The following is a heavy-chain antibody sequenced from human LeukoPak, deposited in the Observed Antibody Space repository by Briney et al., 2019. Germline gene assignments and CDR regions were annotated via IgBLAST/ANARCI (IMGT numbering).Heavy chain of an antibody. Sequence: ASVKVSCKVSGYTLTELSMHWVRQAPGKGLEWMGGFDPEDGETIYAQKFQGRVTTTEDTSTDTAYMELSSLRSEDTAVYYCATHAGFGGHWFDPWGQGTLVTVSS. D-gene: IGHD3-10*01. CDR3: ATHAGFGGHWFDP. CDR1: GYTLTELS. J-gene: IGHJ5*02. V-gene: IGHV1-24*01. CDR2: FDPEDGET.